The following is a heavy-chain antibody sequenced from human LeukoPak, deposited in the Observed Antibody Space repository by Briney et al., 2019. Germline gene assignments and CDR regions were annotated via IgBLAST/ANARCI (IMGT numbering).Heavy chain of an antibody. Sequence: SETLSLTCTVSGGSISNYYWSWIRQPAGKGLEWIGRIYSSGSTNYNPSLKSRVTMSVDTSKNQFSLKMSSVTAADTAVYYCAKVDWSYWYFDLWGRGTLVTVSS. J-gene: IGHJ2*01. CDR1: GGSISNYY. CDR2: IYSSGST. D-gene: IGHD3-9*01. V-gene: IGHV4-4*07. CDR3: AKVDWSYWYFDL.